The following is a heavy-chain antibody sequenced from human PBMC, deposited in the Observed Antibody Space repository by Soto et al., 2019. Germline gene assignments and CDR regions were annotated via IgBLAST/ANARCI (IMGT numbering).Heavy chain of an antibody. V-gene: IGHV4-59*01. D-gene: IGHD2-2*01. Sequence: SETLSLTCTVSGGSITSYYCSWIRQVPGKGPEWIGYISYGGTTNYNPSLKSRVTMSVDTSKNQFSLKLNSVTAADTAVYYCARGYCNTTDCYAGWFAFWGQGTLVIVSS. J-gene: IGHJ4*02. CDR2: ISYGGTT. CDR3: ARGYCNTTDCYAGWFAF. CDR1: GGSITSYY.